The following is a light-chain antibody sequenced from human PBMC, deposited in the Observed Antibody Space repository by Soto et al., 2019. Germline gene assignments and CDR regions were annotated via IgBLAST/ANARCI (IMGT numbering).Light chain of an antibody. CDR2: GAS. J-gene: IGKJ1*01. V-gene: IGKV3-20*01. CDR1: QSVSSSY. CDR3: QQYGSPWA. Sequence: EIVLTQSPGTLSLSPGERATLSCRASQSVSSSYLAWYQQKPGQAPRLLIYGASSRATGIPDRFSGSGSGTDFTLPISRLEPEDFAVYYCQQYGSPWAFGQGTKLEIK.